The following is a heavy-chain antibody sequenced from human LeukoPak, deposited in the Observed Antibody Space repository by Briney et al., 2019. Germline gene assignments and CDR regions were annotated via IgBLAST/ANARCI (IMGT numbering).Heavy chain of an antibody. J-gene: IGHJ6*02. V-gene: IGHV4-34*01. CDR3: ARITIFPPVYYYYGMDV. D-gene: IGHD3-9*01. Sequence: SETLSLTCAVYGGSFSGYYWSWIRQPPVKGLEWIGEINHSGSTNYNPSLKSRVTISVDTSKNQFSLRLSSVTAADTAVYYCARITIFPPVYYYYGMDVWGQGTTVTVSS. CDR1: GGSFSGYY. CDR2: INHSGST.